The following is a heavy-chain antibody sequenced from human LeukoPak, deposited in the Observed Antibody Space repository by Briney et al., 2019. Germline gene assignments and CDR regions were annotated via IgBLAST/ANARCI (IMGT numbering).Heavy chain of an antibody. CDR2: ISGSGGST. Sequence: GGSLRLSCAASGFTFSSYAMSWVRQAPGKGLEWVSAISGSGGSTYYADSVKGRFTISRDNSKNTLYLQMNSLRAEDTAVYYCAKDVANVVVVAATYYWGQGTLVTVSS. CDR1: GFTFSSYA. V-gene: IGHV3-23*01. J-gene: IGHJ4*02. D-gene: IGHD2-15*01. CDR3: AKDVANVVVVAATYY.